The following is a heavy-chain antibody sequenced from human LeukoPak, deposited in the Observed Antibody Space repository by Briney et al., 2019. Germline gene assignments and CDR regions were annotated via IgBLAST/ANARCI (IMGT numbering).Heavy chain of an antibody. CDR3: ARATGSVDYYYMEV. CDR1: GYTFTGYY. J-gene: IGHJ6*03. V-gene: IGHV1-2*02. CDR2: INPNSGGT. Sequence: ASVKVSCKASGYTFTGYYMHWVRQAPGQGLEWMGWINPNSGGTRYAQKFQGRVTTTRDTSITTAYMELSRLRSDDTAVYYCARATGSVDYYYMEVWDKGTTVTVSS. D-gene: IGHD1-1*01.